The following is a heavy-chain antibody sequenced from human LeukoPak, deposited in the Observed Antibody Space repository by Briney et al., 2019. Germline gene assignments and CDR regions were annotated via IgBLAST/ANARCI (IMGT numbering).Heavy chain of an antibody. D-gene: IGHD3-10*01. J-gene: IGHJ5*02. CDR2: IYYSGST. Sequence: PSETLSLTCTVSGGSISSSSYYWGWIRQPPGKGLEWIGSIYYSGSTYYNPSLKSRVTISVDTSKNQFSLKLSSVTAADTAVYYCARDRIGELYRDWFDPWGQGTLVTVSS. CDR1: GGSISSSSYY. CDR3: ARDRIGELYRDWFDP. V-gene: IGHV4-39*07.